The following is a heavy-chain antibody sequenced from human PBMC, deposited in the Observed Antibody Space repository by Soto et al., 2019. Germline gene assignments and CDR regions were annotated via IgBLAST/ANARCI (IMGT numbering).Heavy chain of an antibody. CDR1: GYTITGYY. J-gene: IGHJ4*02. V-gene: IGHV1-2*02. D-gene: IGHD5-12*01. CDR3: VRANSGHEGEIDF. Sequence: ASVKVSGKASGYTITGYYMHWVRQAPGQGLERMGWINPNSGGTGYAQRFHGRVTMTRDTSISSVYMELSRLRSDDTAICYCVRANSGHEGEIDFWGQGTPVTVSS. CDR2: INPNSGGT.